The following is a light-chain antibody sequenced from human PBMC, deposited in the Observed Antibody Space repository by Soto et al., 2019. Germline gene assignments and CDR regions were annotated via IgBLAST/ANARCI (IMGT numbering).Light chain of an antibody. CDR3: PHYNSYSEA. J-gene: IGKJ1*01. Sequence: DIQMTQSPSTLSGSVGDRVTITCRASQTIISWLAWYQQKPGKAPKLLIYKASTLKSGVPSRFSGSGSGTEFTLTISSLQPDDFATYYCPHYNSYSEAFGQGTKVDI. CDR1: QTIISW. V-gene: IGKV1-5*03. CDR2: KAS.